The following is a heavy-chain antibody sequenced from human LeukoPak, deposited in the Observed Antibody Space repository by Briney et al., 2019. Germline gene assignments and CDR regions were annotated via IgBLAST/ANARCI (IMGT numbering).Heavy chain of an antibody. CDR1: GYSISSGYY. V-gene: IGHV4-38-2*02. J-gene: IGHJ5*02. D-gene: IGHD3-22*01. Sequence: SETLSPTCTVSGYSISSGYYWGWIRQPPGKGLEWIGSIYHSGSTYYNPSLKSRVTISVDTSKNQFSLKLSSVTAADTAVYYCARVPYYYDSSGYNNWFGPWGQGTLVTVSS. CDR3: ARVPYYYDSSGYNNWFGP. CDR2: IYHSGST.